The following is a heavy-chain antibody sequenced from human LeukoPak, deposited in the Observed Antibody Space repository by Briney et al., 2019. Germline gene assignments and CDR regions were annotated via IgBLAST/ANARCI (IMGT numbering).Heavy chain of an antibody. CDR2: IKSKTDGGTT. Sequence: GGPLRLSCAASGFTFSNAWMSWVRQAPGKGLEWVGRIKSKTDGGTTDYAAPVKGRFTISRDDSKNTLYLQMNSLKTEDTAVYYCTFGYGLLGFDYWGQGTLVAVSS. CDR3: TFGYGLLGFDY. CDR1: GFTFSNAW. D-gene: IGHD5-18*01. V-gene: IGHV3-15*01. J-gene: IGHJ4*02.